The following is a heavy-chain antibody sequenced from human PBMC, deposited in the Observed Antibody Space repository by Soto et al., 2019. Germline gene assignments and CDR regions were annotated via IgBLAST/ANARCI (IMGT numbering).Heavy chain of an antibody. D-gene: IGHD3-16*01. J-gene: IGHJ4*02. V-gene: IGHV1-69*02. Sequence: TISWVRQAPGQGLEWMGRIIPILGIANYAQKFQGRVTITADKSTSTAYMELSSLRSEDTAVYYCARSNMITFGGGHYWGQGTLVTVSS. CDR2: IIPILGIA. CDR1: T. CDR3: ARSNMITFGGGHY.